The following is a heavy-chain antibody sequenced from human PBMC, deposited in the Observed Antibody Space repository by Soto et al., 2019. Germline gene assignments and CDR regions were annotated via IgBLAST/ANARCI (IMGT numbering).Heavy chain of an antibody. J-gene: IGHJ6*03. CDR2: FDPEDGET. V-gene: IGHV1-24*01. CDR1: GYTLTELS. CDR3: AALGYCSSTSCPPVFNYYYYMDV. Sequence: ASVKVSCKVSGYTLTELSMHWVRQAPGKGLEWMGGFDPEDGETIYAQKFQGRVTMTEDTSTDTAYMELSSLRSEDTAVYYCAALGYCSSTSCPPVFNYYYYMDVWGKGTTVTVSS. D-gene: IGHD2-2*01.